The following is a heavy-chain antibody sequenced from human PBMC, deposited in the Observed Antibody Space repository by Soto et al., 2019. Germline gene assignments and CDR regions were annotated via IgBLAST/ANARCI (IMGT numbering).Heavy chain of an antibody. J-gene: IGHJ4*02. CDR2: IIPIFGTA. V-gene: IGHV1-69*13. CDR3: ARDNYYDSSGLFDY. CDR1: GGTFSSYA. D-gene: IGHD3-22*01. Sequence: ASVKVSCKASGGTFSSYAISWVRQAPGQGLEWMGGIIPIFGTANYAQKFQGRVTITADESTSTAYMELSSLRSEDTAVYYCARDNYYDSSGLFDYWGQGTLVTVS.